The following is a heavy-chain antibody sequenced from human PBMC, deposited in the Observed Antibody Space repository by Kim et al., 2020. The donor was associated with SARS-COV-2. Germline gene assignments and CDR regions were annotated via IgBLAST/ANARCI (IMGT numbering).Heavy chain of an antibody. D-gene: IGHD3-22*01. CDR1: GFTFSSYS. CDR3: ARWGIVVVTYAFDI. J-gene: IGHJ3*02. CDR2: ISSSISYI. V-gene: IGHV3-21*01. Sequence: GGSLRLSCAASGFTFSSYSMNWVRQAPGKGLEWVSSISSSISYIYYADSVKGRFTISRDNAKNSLYLQMNSLRAEDTAVYYCARWGIVVVTYAFDIWGQGTMVTVSS.